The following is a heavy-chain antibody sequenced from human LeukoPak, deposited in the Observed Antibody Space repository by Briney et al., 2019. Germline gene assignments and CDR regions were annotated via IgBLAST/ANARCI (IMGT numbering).Heavy chain of an antibody. CDR2: ISGSGGST. V-gene: IGHV3-23*01. Sequence: RGSLRLSCAASGFTFSSYAMSWVRQAPGKGLEWVSAISGSGGSTYYADSVKGRFTISRDNSKNTLYLQMNSLRAEDTAVYYCAKDSYDSSGAFDIWGQGTMVTVSS. CDR3: AKDSYDSSGAFDI. D-gene: IGHD3-22*01. J-gene: IGHJ3*02. CDR1: GFTFSSYA.